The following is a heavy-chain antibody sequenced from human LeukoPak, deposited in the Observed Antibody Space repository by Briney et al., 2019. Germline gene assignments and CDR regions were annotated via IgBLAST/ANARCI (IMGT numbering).Heavy chain of an antibody. V-gene: IGHV1-69*06. Sequence: SVTVSCKASGGTFSSYAISWVRQAPGQGLEWMGGIIPMFGTANYAQKFQGRVTITADKSTSTAYMELSSLRSEDTAVYYCARTSRRGSYYQVDYWGQGTLVTVSS. CDR1: GGTFSSYA. CDR3: ARTSRRGSYYQVDY. CDR2: IIPMFGTA. J-gene: IGHJ4*02. D-gene: IGHD1-26*01.